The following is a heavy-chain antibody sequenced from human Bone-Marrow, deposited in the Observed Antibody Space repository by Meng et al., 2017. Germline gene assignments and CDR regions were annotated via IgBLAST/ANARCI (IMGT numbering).Heavy chain of an antibody. CDR1: GFTFRSYA. CDR2: ISSESGST. D-gene: IGHD3/OR15-3a*01. CDR3: ARGGRDYYFYYAMDV. V-gene: IGHV3-21*01. J-gene: IGHJ6*02. Sequence: GGSLRLSCRASGFTFRSYAMSWVRQAPGKGLEWVSCISSESGSTHYPDSVKGRFTISRDNAKSSLNLQMNSLRVADTAIYYCARGGRDYYFYYAMDVWGQGTTVTVSS.